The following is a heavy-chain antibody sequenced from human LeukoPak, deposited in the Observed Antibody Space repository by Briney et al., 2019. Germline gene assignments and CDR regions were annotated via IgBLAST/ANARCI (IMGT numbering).Heavy chain of an antibody. J-gene: IGHJ4*02. CDR2: INPNGGNT. CDR3: AKEGIRVTGPDY. Sequence: PGGSLRLSCAVSGFTFSGYAMSWVRQAPGKGLEWVSGINPNGGNTYYADSVKGRFSIFRDNSKYTLYLQMSSLRAEDTAVYYCAKEGIRVTGPDYWGQGNLVTVSS. D-gene: IGHD6-19*01. CDR1: GFTFSGYA. V-gene: IGHV3-23*01.